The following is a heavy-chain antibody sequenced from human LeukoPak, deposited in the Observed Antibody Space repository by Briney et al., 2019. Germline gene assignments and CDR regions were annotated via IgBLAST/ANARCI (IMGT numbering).Heavy chain of an antibody. CDR1: GYSISSGYY. CDR2: IYHSGST. V-gene: IGHV4-38-2*01. J-gene: IGHJ3*02. D-gene: IGHD1-26*01. CDR3: ARIVDASDI. Sequence: SETLSLTCAVSGYSISSGYYWGWIRQPPGKGLEWIGSIYHSGSTYYNPSLKSRVTISVDTSKNQFSLKLSSVTAADTAVYYCARIVDASDIWGQGTMVTVSS.